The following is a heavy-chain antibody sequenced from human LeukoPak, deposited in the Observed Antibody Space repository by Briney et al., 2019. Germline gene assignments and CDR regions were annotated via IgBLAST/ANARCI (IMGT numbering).Heavy chain of an antibody. CDR2: IYYSGST. Sequence: TSETLSLTCTVSGGSISSYYWSWIRQPPGKGLEWIGYIYYSGSTNYNPSLKSRVTISVDTSKNQFSLKLSSVTAADTAVYYCARGRSLSLYWYFDLWGRGTLVTVSS. D-gene: IGHD2/OR15-2a*01. CDR3: ARGRSLSLYWYFDL. J-gene: IGHJ2*01. V-gene: IGHV4-59*01. CDR1: GGSISSYY.